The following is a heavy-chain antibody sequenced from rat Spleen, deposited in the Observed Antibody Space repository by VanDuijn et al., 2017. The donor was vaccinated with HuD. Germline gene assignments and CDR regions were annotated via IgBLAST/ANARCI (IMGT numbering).Heavy chain of an antibody. V-gene: IGHV5-29*01. CDR1: GFTFRNYD. CDR2: ISFDGTGT. Sequence: EVQLVESGGGLVQPGRSLKLSCVASGFTFRNYDMAWVRQAPTKGLEWVASISFDGTGTYYRDSVKGRFTISRDDAKSTLYLQMDSLRSEDTATYYCTTDHNNFYIMDAWGQGASVTVSS. CDR3: TTDHNNFYIMDA. D-gene: IGHD1-10*01. J-gene: IGHJ4*01.